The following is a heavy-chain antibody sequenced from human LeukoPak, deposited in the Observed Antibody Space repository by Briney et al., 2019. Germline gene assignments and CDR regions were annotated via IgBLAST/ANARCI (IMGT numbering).Heavy chain of an antibody. CDR1: GFTFSVYY. V-gene: IGHV3-11*04. Sequence: GGPLRLSRAASGFTFSVYYMSGIRQASGKGLEGDSYISSSCSTIYYADSVKGRFTISRDNTKNSLYLQMNSLRAEDTAVYYCARDDYGGAYNFDYWGQGTLVTVSS. J-gene: IGHJ4*02. CDR2: ISSSCSTI. D-gene: IGHD4-23*01. CDR3: ARDDYGGAYNFDY.